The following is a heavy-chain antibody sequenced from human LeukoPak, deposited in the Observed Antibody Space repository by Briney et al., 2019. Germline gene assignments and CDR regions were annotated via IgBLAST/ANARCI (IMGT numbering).Heavy chain of an antibody. J-gene: IGHJ4*02. CDR1: GFTFSSYA. CDR2: ISGSGGST. CDR3: AKAPTRYCSSTSCYLLIGY. D-gene: IGHD2-2*01. Sequence: PGGSLRLSCAASGFTFSSYAMSWVRQAPGKGLEWVSAISGSGGSTYYADSVKGRFTISRDNSKNTLYLQMNSLRAEDTAVYYCAKAPTRYCSSTSCYLLIGYWGQGTLVTVSS. V-gene: IGHV3-23*01.